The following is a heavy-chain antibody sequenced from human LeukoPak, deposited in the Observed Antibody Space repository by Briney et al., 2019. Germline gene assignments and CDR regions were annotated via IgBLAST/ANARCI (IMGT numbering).Heavy chain of an antibody. J-gene: IGHJ4*02. V-gene: IGHV3-33*08. CDR2: IWYDGTNK. D-gene: IGHD5-18*01. CDR3: TRDSYPHPAHNFDY. CDR1: GFSFSSYW. Sequence: GGSLRLSCAASGFSFSSYWMHWVRQAPGKGLEWVAVIWYDGTNKYYADSVKGRFTISRDNSKNTLYLQMNSLRAEDTAVYYCTRDSYPHPAHNFDYWGQGTLVTVSS.